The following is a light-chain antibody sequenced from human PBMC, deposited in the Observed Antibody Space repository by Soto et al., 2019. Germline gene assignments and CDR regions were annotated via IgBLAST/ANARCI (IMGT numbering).Light chain of an antibody. Sequence: DIQLTQAPSFLSPSAGDRVTITCRASQVISSYLAWYQQKPGRAPKLLIYAAYTLQRGVPSRFSGSGSGTEFTLTITSLQPEDFATYYCKQLNSYHLTFGQGTRLEIK. V-gene: IGKV1-9*01. CDR1: QVISSY. CDR2: AAY. CDR3: KQLNSYHLT. J-gene: IGKJ5*01.